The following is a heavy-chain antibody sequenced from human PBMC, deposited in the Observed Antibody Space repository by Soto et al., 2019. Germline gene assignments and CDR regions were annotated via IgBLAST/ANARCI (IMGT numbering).Heavy chain of an antibody. CDR3: AKDYQPNYYDSSGYSNFDY. V-gene: IGHV3-23*01. CDR2: ISGSGGST. D-gene: IGHD3-22*01. J-gene: IGHJ4*02. Sequence: GGSLRLSCAASGFTFSSYAMSWVRQAPGKGLEWVSAISGSGGSTYYADSVKGRFTISRDNSKNTLYLQMNSLRAEDTAVYYCAKDYQPNYYDSSGYSNFDYWGQGTLVTVSS. CDR1: GFTFSSYA.